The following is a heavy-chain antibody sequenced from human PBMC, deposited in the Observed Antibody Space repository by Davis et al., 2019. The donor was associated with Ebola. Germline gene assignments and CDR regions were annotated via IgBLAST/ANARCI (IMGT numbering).Heavy chain of an antibody. J-gene: IGHJ2*01. D-gene: IGHD2-2*01. V-gene: IGHV4-30-4*08. CDR1: ACSISSGGYY. CDR2: IYYSGST. Sequence: MPSETLSLTCTVSACSISSGGYYWSWIRQHPGKGLEWIGYIYYSGSTYYNPSLKSRVTITVDTSKNQFSLKLSSVTAADTAVYYCARAPGYCISTSCLYWYFDLWGRGTLVTVSS. CDR3: ARAPGYCISTSCLYWYFDL.